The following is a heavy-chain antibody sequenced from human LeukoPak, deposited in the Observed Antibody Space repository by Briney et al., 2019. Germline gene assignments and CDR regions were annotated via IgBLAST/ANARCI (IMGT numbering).Heavy chain of an antibody. CDR2: IYYSGST. J-gene: IGHJ4*02. V-gene: IGHV4-59*01. D-gene: IGHD3-22*01. CDR1: GGSISGYY. Sequence: KPSETLSLTCTVSGGSISGYYWSWIRQPPGKGLEWIGYIYYSGSTNYNPSLKSRVTISVDTSKNQFSLKLSSVTAADTAVYYCARSYYYDSTGYFDYWGQGTLVTVSS. CDR3: ARSYYYDSTGYFDY.